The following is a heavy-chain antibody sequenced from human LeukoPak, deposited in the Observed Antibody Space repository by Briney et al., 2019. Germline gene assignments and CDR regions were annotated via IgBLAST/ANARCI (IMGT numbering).Heavy chain of an antibody. CDR3: ARDLYDSSGYHPLDY. CDR2: ISSSSSYI. Sequence: GGSPRLSCAASGFTFSSYSMMWVRQAPGKGLEWVSSISSSSSYIYYADSVKGRFTISRDNAKNSLYLQMNSLRAEDTAVYYCARDLYDSSGYHPLDYWGQGTLVTVSS. J-gene: IGHJ4*02. V-gene: IGHV3-21*01. CDR1: GFTFSSYS. D-gene: IGHD3-22*01.